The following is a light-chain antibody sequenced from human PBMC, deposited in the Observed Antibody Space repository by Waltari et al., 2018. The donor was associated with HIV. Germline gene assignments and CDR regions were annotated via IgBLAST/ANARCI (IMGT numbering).Light chain of an antibody. V-gene: IGLV2-14*03. Sequence: HSALTQPASVSGSPGQSITISCTGPTSDISDFNFVSWYQQSPGRAPKLIIFDVYSRPSGISDRFSGSKSGVTASLTISALRAEDEADYFCSSYSARGFVVFGGGTKVTVL. CDR1: TSDISDFNF. J-gene: IGLJ3*02. CDR3: SSYSARGFVV. CDR2: DVY.